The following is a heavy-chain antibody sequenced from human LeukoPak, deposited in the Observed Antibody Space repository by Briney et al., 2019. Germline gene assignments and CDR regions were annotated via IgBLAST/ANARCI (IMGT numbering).Heavy chain of an antibody. CDR1: GYSFTSYW. V-gene: IGHV5-51*01. J-gene: IGHJ2*01. D-gene: IGHD2-8*01. Sequence: GESLKISCKGSGYSFTSYWIGWVRQMPGRGLEWMGIVYPGDSDTRYSPSFQGQVTLSADKSISTAYLQWSGLKASDTATYYCARRSCANGICYRGSFDLWGRGTLVTVSS. CDR3: ARRSCANGICYRGSFDL. CDR2: VYPGDSDT.